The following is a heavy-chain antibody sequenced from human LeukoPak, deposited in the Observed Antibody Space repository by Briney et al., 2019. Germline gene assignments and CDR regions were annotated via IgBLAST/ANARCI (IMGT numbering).Heavy chain of an antibody. Sequence: GGSLRLSCTASGFTLSSYAMSWVRQAPGEGLEWVSTISGSADNTNYAEAVKGRFTISRDNSKNTMYLQMNSLRAEDTAVYYCAKQGFGCWGQGTLATVSS. V-gene: IGHV3-23*01. CDR2: ISGSADNT. J-gene: IGHJ4*02. CDR1: GFTLSSYA. CDR3: AKQGFGC.